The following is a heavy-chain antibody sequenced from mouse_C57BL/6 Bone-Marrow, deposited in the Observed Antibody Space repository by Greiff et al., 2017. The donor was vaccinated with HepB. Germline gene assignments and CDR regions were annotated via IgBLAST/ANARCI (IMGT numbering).Heavy chain of an antibody. J-gene: IGHJ2*01. V-gene: IGHV1-55*01. Sequence: QVQLKQPGAELVKPGASVKMSCKASGYTFTSYWITWVKQRPGQGLEWIGDIYPGSGSTNYNEKFKSKATLTVDTSSSTAYMQLSSLTSEDSAVYYCVAIYYGNLGDFDYWGQGTTLTVSS. D-gene: IGHD2-1*01. CDR1: GYTFTSYW. CDR2: IYPGSGST. CDR3: VAIYYGNLGDFDY.